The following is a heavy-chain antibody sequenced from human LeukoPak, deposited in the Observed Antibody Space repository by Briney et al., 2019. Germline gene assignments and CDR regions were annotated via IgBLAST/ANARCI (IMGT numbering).Heavy chain of an antibody. J-gene: IGHJ5*02. CDR3: ARDHVRKKVVVAATPHWFDP. CDR2: INPSGGST. CDR1: GYTFTSYY. V-gene: IGHV1-46*01. D-gene: IGHD2-15*01. Sequence: GASVKVSCKASGYTFTSYYMHWVRQAPGQGLEWMGIINPSGGSTSYAQKFQGRVTMTRDTSTSTVYMELRSLRSEDTAVYYCARDHVRKKVVVAATPHWFDPWGQGTLVTVSS.